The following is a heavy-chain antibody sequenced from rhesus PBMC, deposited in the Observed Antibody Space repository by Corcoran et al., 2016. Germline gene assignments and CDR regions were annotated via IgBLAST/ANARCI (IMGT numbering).Heavy chain of an antibody. CDR1: GYSISSGFY. D-gene: IGHD6-43*01. V-gene: IGHV4-99*02. J-gene: IGHJ4*01. Sequence: QVQLQESGPGLVKPSETLSLTCAVSGYSISSGFYWGWIRQPPGKGLEYIGYIFGSSGSTYYNPSRKSRITISKDPSKNPFSLRLSSVTAADTAVYYCTRVQYSSSPIDYWGQGVQVTVSS. CDR2: IFGSSGST. CDR3: TRVQYSSSPIDY.